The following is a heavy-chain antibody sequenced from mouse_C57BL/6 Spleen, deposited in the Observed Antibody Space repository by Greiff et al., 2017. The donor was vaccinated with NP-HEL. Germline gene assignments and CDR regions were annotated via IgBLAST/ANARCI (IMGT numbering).Heavy chain of an antibody. CDR2: ISYDGSN. V-gene: IGHV3-6*01. CDR3: ARERGSSGYDYLDY. J-gene: IGHJ2*01. CDR1: GYSITSGYY. Sequence: EVKLEESGPGLVKPSQSLSLTCSVTGYSITSGYYWNWIRQFPGNKLEWMGYISYDGSNNYNPSLKNRISITRDTSKNQFFLKLNSVTTEDTATYYWARERGSSGYDYLDYWGQGTTLTVSS. D-gene: IGHD3-2*02.